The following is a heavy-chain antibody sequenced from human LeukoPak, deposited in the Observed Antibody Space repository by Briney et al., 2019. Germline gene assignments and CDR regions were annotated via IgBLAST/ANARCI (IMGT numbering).Heavy chain of an antibody. Sequence: PGGSLRLSCAASGFTFSSYSMNWVRQAPGKGLEWVSSISSSSSYIYYADSVKGRFTISRDNATNSLYLQMNSLRAEDTAVYYCARDRDIVVVVAATLGYYYYGMDVWGQGTTVTVSS. D-gene: IGHD2-15*01. V-gene: IGHV3-21*01. CDR3: ARDRDIVVVVAATLGYYYYGMDV. CDR1: GFTFSSYS. J-gene: IGHJ6*02. CDR2: ISSSSSYI.